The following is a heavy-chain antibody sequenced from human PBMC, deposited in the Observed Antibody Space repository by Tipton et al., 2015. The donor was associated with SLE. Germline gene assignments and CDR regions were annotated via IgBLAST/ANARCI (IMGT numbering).Heavy chain of an antibody. J-gene: IGHJ4*02. Sequence: QVQLVQSGAEVKTPGASVKVSCKASGYTFISYYMHWVRQAPGQGLEWMGWISCNSGGTTYAQKFQGRVTMTRDTSISTAYMELSRLRSDDTAVYYCTRGGPLSGERSLPLLDHWGQGTPVTVSS. CDR2: ISCNSGGT. D-gene: IGHD7-27*01. CDR3: TRGGPLSGERSLPLLDH. V-gene: IGHV1-2*02. CDR1: GYTFISYY.